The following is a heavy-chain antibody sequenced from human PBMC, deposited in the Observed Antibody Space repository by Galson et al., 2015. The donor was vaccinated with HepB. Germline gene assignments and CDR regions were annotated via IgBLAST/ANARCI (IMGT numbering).Heavy chain of an antibody. CDR2: IVPIFDTP. V-gene: IGHV1-69*13. Sequence: SVKVSCKVSGGTFSRHDITWVRQAPGQGLEWMGGIVPIFDTPNYARKFQGRVTINADESSRTAYMELSSLTSGDMAVYYCARGISYYPDSSDYAWGQGTLVTVSS. J-gene: IGHJ5*02. CDR3: ARGISYYPDSSDYA. D-gene: IGHD3-22*01. CDR1: GGTFSRHD.